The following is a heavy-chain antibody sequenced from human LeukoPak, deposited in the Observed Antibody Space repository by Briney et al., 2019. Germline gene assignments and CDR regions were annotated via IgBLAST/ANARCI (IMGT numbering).Heavy chain of an antibody. D-gene: IGHD3-22*01. J-gene: IGHJ5*02. CDR1: GYTFTSYY. Sequence: GASVKVSCKASGYTFTSYYMHWVRQAPGQGLEWMGIINPSGGSTSYAQKFQGRVTMTRDTSTSTVYMELSSLRSEDTAVYYCARDNRLRDYYDSSGYRRTGIYEDGFDPWGQGTLVTVSS. CDR2: INPSGGST. CDR3: ARDNRLRDYYDSSGYRRTGIYEDGFDP. V-gene: IGHV1-46*01.